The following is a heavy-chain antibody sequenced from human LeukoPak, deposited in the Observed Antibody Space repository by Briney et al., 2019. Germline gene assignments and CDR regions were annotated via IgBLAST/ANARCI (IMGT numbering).Heavy chain of an antibody. Sequence: ASVKVSCKASGYTFTDYYMHWVRQAPGQGLEWMGWINPNSGGTNYAQKFQGRVTMTRDTSINTAYMELSRLTPDDTAMYYRARGGVDHYGSGTHYLMYYFDHWGQGALVTVSS. CDR1: GYTFTDYY. D-gene: IGHD3-10*01. J-gene: IGHJ4*02. CDR2: INPNSGGT. CDR3: ARGGVDHYGSGTHYLMYYFDH. V-gene: IGHV1-2*02.